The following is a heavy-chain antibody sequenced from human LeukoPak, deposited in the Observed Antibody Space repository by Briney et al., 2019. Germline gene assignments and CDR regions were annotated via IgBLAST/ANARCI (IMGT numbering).Heavy chain of an antibody. Sequence: SETLSLTCAVFGGSFSGYYWTWVRQAPGKGLEWIGEINESGTTNYNASLNNRVTISVDTSKNQFSLRLTSLTAADTAVFYCARALMTLVRGVPRTTWFHPWGQGTLVTVSS. V-gene: IGHV4-34*01. CDR2: INESGTT. D-gene: IGHD3-10*01. CDR1: GGSFSGYY. CDR3: ARALMTLVRGVPRTTWFHP. J-gene: IGHJ5*02.